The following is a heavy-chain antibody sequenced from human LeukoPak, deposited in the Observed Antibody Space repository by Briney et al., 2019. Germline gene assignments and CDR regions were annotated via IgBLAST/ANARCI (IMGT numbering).Heavy chain of an antibody. V-gene: IGHV4-34*01. Sequence: SETLSLTCAVYGGSFSGYYWSWIRQPPGEGLEWIGEINHSGSTNYNPSLKSRVTISVDTSKNQFSLKLSSVTAADTAVYYCASSTNRWFDPWGQGTLVTVSS. D-gene: IGHD2-2*01. CDR1: GGSFSGYY. J-gene: IGHJ5*02. CDR3: ASSTNRWFDP. CDR2: INHSGST.